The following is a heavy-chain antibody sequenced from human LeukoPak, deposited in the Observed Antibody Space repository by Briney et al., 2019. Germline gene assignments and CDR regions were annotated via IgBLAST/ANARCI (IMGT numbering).Heavy chain of an antibody. Sequence: ASVKVSCKASGYTFTGYYMHWVRQAPGQGLEWMGWINPNSGGTNYAQKFQGRVTMTRDTSISTAYMELSRLRSDDTAVYYCARARIAVAGTPWSDPWGQGTLVTVSS. J-gene: IGHJ5*02. CDR1: GYTFTGYY. D-gene: IGHD6-19*01. CDR3: ARARIAVAGTPWSDP. CDR2: INPNSGGT. V-gene: IGHV1-2*02.